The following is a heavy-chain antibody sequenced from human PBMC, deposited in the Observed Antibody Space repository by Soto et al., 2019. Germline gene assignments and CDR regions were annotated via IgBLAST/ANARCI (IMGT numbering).Heavy chain of an antibody. CDR1: GFTFSNGW. J-gene: IGHJ6*02. D-gene: IGHD2-21*01. CDR2: IKSKTDGGTT. V-gene: IGHV3-15*07. CDR3: VIRRNTFWADGMDV. Sequence: PGGSLRLSCAASGFTFSNGWMNWVRQVPGKGLEWVGRIKSKTDGGTTDYAAPVKGRFTISRDDSKNTLYLQMNSLGTEDTAVYYCVIRRNTFWADGMDVWGQGTTVTVSS.